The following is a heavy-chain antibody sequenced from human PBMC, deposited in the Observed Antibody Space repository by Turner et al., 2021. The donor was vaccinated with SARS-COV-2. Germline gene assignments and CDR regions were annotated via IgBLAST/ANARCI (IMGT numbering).Heavy chain of an antibody. CDR1: GFRFGDSI. Sequence: PLFESGGGLEESGKSLRLSRVASGFRFGDSIMAWVRQAPGKGLEFVSSIAAGADYTFYSDSVRGRFAVSRDNLKNTLYLEMNSLRVGDSALYYCARVASYYFDGRLWVGPLDTWGQGTLVSVS. CDR3: ARVASYYFDGRLWVGPLDT. J-gene: IGHJ5*01. CDR2: IAAGADYT. V-gene: IGHV3-23*01. D-gene: IGHD3-9*01.